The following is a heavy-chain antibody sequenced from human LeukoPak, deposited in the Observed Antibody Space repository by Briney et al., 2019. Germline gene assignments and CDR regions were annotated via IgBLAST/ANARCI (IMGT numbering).Heavy chain of an antibody. CDR3: AKAHYGDSTYSNFDY. D-gene: IGHD4-17*01. CDR2: ISGSGGST. J-gene: IGHJ4*02. V-gene: IGHV3-23*01. CDR1: GFTFSSYA. Sequence: GGSLRLSCAASGFTFSSYAMSWVRQAPGKGLEWVSAISGSGGSTYYADSVKGRFTISRDNSKDTLYLQMNSLRAENTAVYYCAKAHYGDSTYSNFDYWGQGTLVTVSS.